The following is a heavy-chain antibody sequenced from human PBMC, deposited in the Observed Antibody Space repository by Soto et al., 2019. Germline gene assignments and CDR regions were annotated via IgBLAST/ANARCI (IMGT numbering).Heavy chain of an antibody. CDR3: ARVGSFPGKTSQGFDY. CDR2: INPSGGST. CDR1: GYTFTIYY. D-gene: IGHD1-1*01. J-gene: IGHJ4*02. Sequence: GASVKVSCKASGYTFTIYYMHWVRQAPGQGLEWMGIINPSGGSTSYAQKFQGRVTISVDASKTQFSLRMSSVTAADTAVYYCARVGSFPGKTSQGFDYWGQGTPVTVSS. V-gene: IGHV1-46*01.